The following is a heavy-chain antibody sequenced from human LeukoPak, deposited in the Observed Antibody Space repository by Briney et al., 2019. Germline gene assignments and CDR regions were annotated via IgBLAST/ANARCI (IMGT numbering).Heavy chain of an antibody. CDR2: ISSSSSYI. CDR1: GFTFSSYS. CDR3: AREGSGTYYFDY. V-gene: IGHV3-21*01. J-gene: IGHJ4*02. D-gene: IGHD3-10*01. Sequence: GGSLRLSCVASGFTFSSYSMNWVRQAPGKGLEWVSSISSSSSYIYYADSVKGRFTISRDNAKNSLYLQMNSLRAEDTAVYHCAREGSGTYYFDYWGQGTLVTVSS.